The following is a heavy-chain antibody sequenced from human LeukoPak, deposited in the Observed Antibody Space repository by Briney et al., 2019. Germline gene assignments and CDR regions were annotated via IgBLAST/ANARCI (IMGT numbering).Heavy chain of an antibody. Sequence: PGGSLRLSCAASGFTFSSYSMNWVRQAPGKGLEWVSSISSGGDYKHYADSVKGRLTISRDNAKNSLFLQMNSLRAEDTAVYYCARDLSGVPPGYYYMDVWGKGTTVTVSS. D-gene: IGHD3-3*01. CDR1: GFTFSSYS. CDR2: ISSGGDYK. CDR3: ARDLSGVPPGYYYMDV. V-gene: IGHV3-21*01. J-gene: IGHJ6*03.